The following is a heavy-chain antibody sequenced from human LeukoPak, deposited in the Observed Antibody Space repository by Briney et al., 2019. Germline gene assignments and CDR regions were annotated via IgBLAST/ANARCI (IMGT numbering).Heavy chain of an antibody. V-gene: IGHV3-21*01. Sequence: GGSLRLSCAASGFTFSSYSMNWVRQAPGKGLGWVSSISSSSSYIYYADSVKGRFTISRDNAKNSLYLQMNSLRAEDTAVYYCARAAPGPRRSEAFDIWGQGTMVTVSS. J-gene: IGHJ3*02. CDR2: ISSSSSYI. CDR3: ARAAPGPRRSEAFDI. D-gene: IGHD1-14*01. CDR1: GFTFSSYS.